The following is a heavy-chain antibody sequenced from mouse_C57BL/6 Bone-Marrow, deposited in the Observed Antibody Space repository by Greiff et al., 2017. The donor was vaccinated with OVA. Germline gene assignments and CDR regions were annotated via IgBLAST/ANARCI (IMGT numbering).Heavy chain of an antibody. D-gene: IGHD2-1*01. CDR1: GYTFTSYW. V-gene: IGHV1-5*01. J-gene: IGHJ2*01. Sequence: EVQLQQSGTVLARPGASVKMSCKTSGYTFTSYWMHWVKQRPGQGLEWIGAIYPGNSDTSYNQKFKGKAKLTAVTSASTAYMELSSLTNEDSAVYYCTRWGGNYGYWGQGTTLTVSS. CDR3: TRWGGNYGY. CDR2: IYPGNSDT.